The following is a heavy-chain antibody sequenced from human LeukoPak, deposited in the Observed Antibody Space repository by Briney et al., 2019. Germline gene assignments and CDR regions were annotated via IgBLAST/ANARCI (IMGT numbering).Heavy chain of an antibody. V-gene: IGHV3-9*01. CDR3: AKEGVAGCFDY. J-gene: IGHJ4*02. CDR1: GFIFNNYA. Sequence: GGSLRLSCAGSGFIFNNYAMHWVRQPPGKGLEWVSGISWNSGSIDYADSVKGRFTISRDNAKNSLYLQMNSLRVEDTAFYYCAKEGVAGCFDYWGQGTLVTVSS. CDR2: ISWNSGSI. D-gene: IGHD6-19*01.